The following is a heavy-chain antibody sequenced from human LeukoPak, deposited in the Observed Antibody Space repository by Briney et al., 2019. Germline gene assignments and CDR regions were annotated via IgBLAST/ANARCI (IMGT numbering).Heavy chain of an antibody. CDR1: GFTLSSYA. Sequence: GGSLRLSCAASGFTLSSYAMIWVRHAPGTGLEWVSAISGSGGSTYYADSVRGRFTISRENSKNTLYLQMNSLRDADTAVYYCAKLGYCSSTSCYKVPEYYCYYYGMDVWGQGTTVSVSS. CDR3: AKLGYCSSTSCYKVPEYYCYYYGMDV. CDR2: ISGSGGST. V-gene: IGHV3-23*01. J-gene: IGHJ6*02. D-gene: IGHD2-2*02.